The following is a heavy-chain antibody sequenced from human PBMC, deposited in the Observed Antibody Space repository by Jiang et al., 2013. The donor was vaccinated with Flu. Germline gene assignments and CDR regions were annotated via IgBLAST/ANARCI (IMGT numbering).Heavy chain of an antibody. CDR2: LYSSGSS. V-gene: IGHV4-39*01. Sequence: GLVKPSETLSLTCTVSGGSISSPSYYWGWIRQPPGKGLEWIGTLYSSGSSYSNPSLKTRITMSVDTSKNQFSLRLSSVTVADTAVYYCARKQSGTMDDYWGQGTLVTVSS. CDR3: ARKQSGTMDDY. CDR1: GGSISSPSYY. D-gene: IGHD1-7*01. J-gene: IGHJ4*02.